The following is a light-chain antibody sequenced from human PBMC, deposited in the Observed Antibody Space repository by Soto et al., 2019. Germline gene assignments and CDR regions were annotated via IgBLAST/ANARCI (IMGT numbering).Light chain of an antibody. CDR3: QQSHSIPWT. J-gene: IGKJ1*01. CDR1: QSISSN. CDR2: AAS. V-gene: IGKV1-39*01. Sequence: DIQMTQSPSSLSASVGDRVTITCRACQSISSNLNWYQQKPGKAPKLLIYAASNLQSGVPSTFSGSGSGTDFTLTISSLQPEDFATYYCQQSHSIPWTFGQGTKVDIK.